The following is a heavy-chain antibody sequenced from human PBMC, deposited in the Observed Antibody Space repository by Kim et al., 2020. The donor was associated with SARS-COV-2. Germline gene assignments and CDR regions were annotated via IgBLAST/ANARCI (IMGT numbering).Heavy chain of an antibody. J-gene: IGHJ6*02. Sequence: SETLSLTCTVSGGSISITSYYWGWIRQPPGKGLEWIGSIYYSGSTYYNASLKSRASISVDTSKNQFSLKLSSVTAADTAVYYCASDWQGAEVTLVRGVGVMDVWGQGTTVTVSS. CDR2: IYYSGST. CDR1: GGSISITSYY. V-gene: IGHV4-39*07. CDR3: ASDWQGAEVTLVRGVGVMDV. D-gene: IGHD3-10*01.